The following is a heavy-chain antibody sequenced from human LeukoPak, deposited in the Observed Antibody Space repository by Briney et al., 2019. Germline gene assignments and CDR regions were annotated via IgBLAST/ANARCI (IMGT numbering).Heavy chain of an antibody. CDR2: ITWSSRKI. Sequence: GGSLRLSCEGSGFTFEDFAMHWVRQTPGKGPEWVSGITWSSRKIDYADSVKGRFTISRDNAKKSVYLQMNSLRPGDTAFYYCAKTNDGSGFLNDAYDIWGQGTKVTVSS. V-gene: IGHV3-9*01. CDR1: GFTFEDFA. CDR3: AKTNDGSGFLNDAYDI. D-gene: IGHD3-22*01. J-gene: IGHJ3*02.